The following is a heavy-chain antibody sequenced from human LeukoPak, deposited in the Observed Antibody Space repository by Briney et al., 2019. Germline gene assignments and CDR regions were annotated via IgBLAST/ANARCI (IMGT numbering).Heavy chain of an antibody. CDR2: ISGSGGST. J-gene: IGHJ4*02. D-gene: IGHD1-26*01. CDR1: GFTFSSDA. Sequence: GGSLRLSCAASGFTFSSDAMSWVRQAPGKGLEWVSAISGSGGSTYYADSVKGRFTISRDNSKNTLYLQMNSLRAEDTAVYYCAKASQWELLGMYFDYWGQGTLVTVSS. CDR3: AKASQWELLGMYFDY. V-gene: IGHV3-23*01.